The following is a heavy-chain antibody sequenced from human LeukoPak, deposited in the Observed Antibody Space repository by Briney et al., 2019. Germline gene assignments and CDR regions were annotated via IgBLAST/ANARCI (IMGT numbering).Heavy chain of an antibody. CDR2: IYYSGST. Sequence: SETLSLTCTVSGGSISSSSYYWGWIRQPPGKGLEWLGSIYYSGSTYYNPSLKSRVTISVDTSKNQFSLKLSSVTAADTAVYYCARDGIAVAVDYWGQGTLVTVSS. V-gene: IGHV4-39*07. D-gene: IGHD6-19*01. CDR1: GGSISSSSYY. J-gene: IGHJ4*02. CDR3: ARDGIAVAVDY.